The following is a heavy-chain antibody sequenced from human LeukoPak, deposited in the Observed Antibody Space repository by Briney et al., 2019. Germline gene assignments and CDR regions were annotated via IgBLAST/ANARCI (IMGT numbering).Heavy chain of an antibody. D-gene: IGHD6-13*01. J-gene: IGHJ4*02. V-gene: IGHV3-9*01. CDR2: ISWNSGSI. CDR3: AKDLNSRIAAAGLDY. CDR1: GFTFDDYA. Sequence: GGSLRLSCAASGFTFDDYAMHWVRQAPGKGLEWVSGISWNSGSIGYADSMKGRFTISRDNAKNSLYLQMNSLRAEDTALYYCAKDLNSRIAAAGLDYWGQGTLVTVSS.